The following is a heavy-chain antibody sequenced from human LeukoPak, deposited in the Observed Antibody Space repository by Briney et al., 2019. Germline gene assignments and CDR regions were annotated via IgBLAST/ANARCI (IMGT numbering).Heavy chain of an antibody. J-gene: IGHJ6*02. CDR3: AKGRYXYGYLXXGMDV. Sequence: GGSLRLSCAASGFTFDDYAMHWVRQAPGKGLEWVSGISWNSGSIGYADSVKGRFTISRDNAKNSLYLQMNSLRAEDTALYYCAKGRYXYGYLXXGMDVWGQGTTVTVSS. CDR1: GFTFDDYA. CDR2: ISWNSGSI. D-gene: IGHD5-18*01. V-gene: IGHV3-9*01.